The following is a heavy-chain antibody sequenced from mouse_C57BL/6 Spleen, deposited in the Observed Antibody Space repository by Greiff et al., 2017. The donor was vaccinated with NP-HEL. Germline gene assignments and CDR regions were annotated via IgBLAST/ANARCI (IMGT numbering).Heavy chain of an antibody. CDR3: ARSSWDYFDY. V-gene: IGHV1-82*01. Sequence: VQLPQSGPELVKPGASVKISCKASGYAFSSSWMNWVKQRPGKGLEWIGRIYPGDGDTNYNGKFKGKATLTADKSSSTAYMQLSSLTSEDSAVYFCARSSWDYFDYWGQGTTLTVSS. CDR2: IYPGDGDT. J-gene: IGHJ2*01. D-gene: IGHD4-1*01. CDR1: GYAFSSSW.